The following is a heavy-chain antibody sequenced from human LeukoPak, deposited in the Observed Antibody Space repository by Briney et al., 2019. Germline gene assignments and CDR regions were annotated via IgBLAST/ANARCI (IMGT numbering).Heavy chain of an antibody. D-gene: IGHD6-13*01. V-gene: IGHV4-59*01. CDR1: GGSINNYY. CDR2: IYYSGGT. CDR3: ARDGSSSWYYFDY. Sequence: SETLSLTCTVSGGSINNYYWSWIRQPPGTGLEWIGYIYYSGGTSYNPSLKSRVTISVDTSNNQFSLKLSSVTAADTAVYYCARDGSSSWYYFDYWGQGTLVTVSS. J-gene: IGHJ4*02.